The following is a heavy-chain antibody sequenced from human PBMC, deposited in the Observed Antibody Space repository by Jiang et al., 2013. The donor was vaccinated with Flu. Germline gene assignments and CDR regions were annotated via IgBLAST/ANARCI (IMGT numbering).Heavy chain of an antibody. J-gene: IGHJ6*02. Sequence: LEWVSVIYSGGSTYYADXVKGRFTISRDNSKNTLYLQMNSLRAEDTAVYYCARERAAAKYDYYGMDVWGQGTTVTVSS. D-gene: IGHD6-13*01. CDR2: IYSGGST. V-gene: IGHV3-53*01. CDR3: ARERAAAKYDYYGMDV.